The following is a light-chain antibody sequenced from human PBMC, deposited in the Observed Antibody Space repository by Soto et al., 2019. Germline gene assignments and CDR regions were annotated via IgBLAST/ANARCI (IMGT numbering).Light chain of an antibody. CDR3: AAWDGDLSGVV. V-gene: IGLV1-47*01. J-gene: IGLJ2*01. Sequence: QSVLTQPPSVSGTPGQRVTISCSGTTSNIGNNYVYWYQHLPGTAPKLLIHRNDQRPSGVPDRFSGSKSGTSASLAISGLRSEDEADYYCAAWDGDLSGVVFGGGTKLTV. CDR1: TSNIGNNY. CDR2: RND.